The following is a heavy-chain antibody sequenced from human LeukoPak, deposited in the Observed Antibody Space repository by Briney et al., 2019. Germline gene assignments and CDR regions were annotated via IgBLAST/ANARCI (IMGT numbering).Heavy chain of an antibody. V-gene: IGHV1-2*02. CDR2: VYSNNGGT. Sequence: ASVKVSCKASGYTFAGYYIYWLRQAPGQGLKCMGCVYSNNGGTNYAQAFQGRVTMTRDTSISTAYMELSRLRSDDTAVYYCARGGSCSGGSCSFPHFDYWGQGTLVTVSS. CDR1: GYTFAGYY. J-gene: IGHJ4*02. CDR3: ARGGSCSGGSCSFPHFDY. D-gene: IGHD2-15*01.